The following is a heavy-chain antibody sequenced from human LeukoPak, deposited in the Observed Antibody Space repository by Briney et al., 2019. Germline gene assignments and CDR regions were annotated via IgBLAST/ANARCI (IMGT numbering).Heavy chain of an antibody. CDR1: GYTFTNYG. CDR2: INGYNGNT. CDR3: ARSPTTVTRGDY. J-gene: IGHJ4*02. V-gene: IGHV1-18*01. D-gene: IGHD4-17*01. Sequence: ASLKVSCKASGYTFTNYGSSWVRQAPGQGLEWMGWINGYNGNTNYAQNLQGRVTMAADTSTNTDYMELRSLRSDDTAMYYCARSPTTVTRGDYWGQGTLVTVSS.